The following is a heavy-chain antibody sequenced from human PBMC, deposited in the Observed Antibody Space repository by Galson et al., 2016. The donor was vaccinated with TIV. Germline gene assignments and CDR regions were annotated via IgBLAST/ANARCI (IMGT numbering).Heavy chain of an antibody. V-gene: IGHV1-69*13. Sequence: SVKVSCKASGGIFSGYALNWVRQAPGQGLEWMGRIISIFRTANYAEKFQGRVTITADASTNTVNMELSSLRSEDTAVYYCARRTEDHLYDYYGMDVWGHGTTVIVSS. J-gene: IGHJ6*01. CDR1: GGIFSGYA. CDR2: IISIFRTA. D-gene: IGHD1-1*01. CDR3: ARRTEDHLYDYYGMDV.